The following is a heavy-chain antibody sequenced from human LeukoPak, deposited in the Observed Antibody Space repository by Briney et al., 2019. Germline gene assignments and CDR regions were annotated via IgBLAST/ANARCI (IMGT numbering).Heavy chain of an antibody. CDR2: INSDGSST. J-gene: IGHJ4*02. CDR3: AKDGTSYYYIYY. D-gene: IGHD1-1*01. V-gene: IGHV3-74*01. Sequence: GGSLRLSCAASGFTFSSYWMHWVRQAPGKGLVWVSRINSDGSSTSYADSVKRRFTISRDNTKNTLYLQMNSLRGDDTAVYYCAKDGTSYYYIYYWGQGTLVTVSS. CDR1: GFTFSSYW.